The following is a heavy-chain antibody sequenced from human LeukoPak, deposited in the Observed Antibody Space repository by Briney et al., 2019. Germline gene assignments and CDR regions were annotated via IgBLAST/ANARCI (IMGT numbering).Heavy chain of an antibody. CDR1: GFTFSSYS. Sequence: GGSLRLSCAASGFTFSSYSMNWVRQAPGKGLEWVSSISSSSYIYYADSVKGRFTISRDNAKNSLYLQMNSLRAEDTAVYYCARDLAEGSIDYWGQGTLVTVSS. CDR3: ARDLAEGSIDY. V-gene: IGHV3-21*04. D-gene: IGHD6-13*01. J-gene: IGHJ4*02. CDR2: ISSSSYI.